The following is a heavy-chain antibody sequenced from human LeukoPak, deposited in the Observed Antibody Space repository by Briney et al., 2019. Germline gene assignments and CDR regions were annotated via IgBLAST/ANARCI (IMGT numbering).Heavy chain of an antibody. Sequence: PPETLSLTCTVSGGSISSYYWSWIRQPPGKGLEWIGYIYHSGSTNYNPSLKSRVAISVDTSKNQFSLKLSSVTAADTAVYYCAMAMVGGVRGDYYGMDDWGQGATVTVSS. CDR1: GGSISSYY. V-gene: IGHV4-59*01. D-gene: IGHD3-10*01. J-gene: IGHJ6*02. CDR2: IYHSGST. CDR3: AMAMVGGVRGDYYGMDD.